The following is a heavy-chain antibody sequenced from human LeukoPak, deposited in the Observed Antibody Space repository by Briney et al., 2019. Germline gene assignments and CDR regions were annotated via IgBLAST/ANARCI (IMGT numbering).Heavy chain of an antibody. J-gene: IGHJ5*02. Sequence: GGSLRLSCAASGFTFSSYGMHWVRQAPGKGLEWVAVIWYDGSNKYYADSVKGRFTISRDNSKNMLYLQMNSLRAEDTAVYYCARDKSNSNWFDPWGQGTLVTVSS. CDR2: IWYDGSNK. CDR3: ARDKSNSNWFDP. V-gene: IGHV3-33*01. CDR1: GFTFSSYG. D-gene: IGHD4-11*01.